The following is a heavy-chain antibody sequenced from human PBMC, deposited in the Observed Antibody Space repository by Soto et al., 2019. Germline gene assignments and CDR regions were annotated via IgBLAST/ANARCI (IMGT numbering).Heavy chain of an antibody. CDR1: GFTFSSYS. V-gene: IGHV3-21*01. Sequence: GGSLRLSCAASGFTFSSYSMNWVRQAPGKGLEWVSSISSSSSYIYYADSVKGRFTISRDNAKNSLYLQMNSLRAEDTAVYYCARDQFSAAQPNSTTYSSGSGYYYFDYWGQGTLVTVSS. CDR2: ISSSSSYI. J-gene: IGHJ4*02. D-gene: IGHD6-19*01. CDR3: ARDQFSAAQPNSTTYSSGSGYYYFDY.